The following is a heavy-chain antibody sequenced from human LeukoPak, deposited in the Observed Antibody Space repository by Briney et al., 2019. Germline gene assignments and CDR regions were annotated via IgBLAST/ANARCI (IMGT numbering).Heavy chain of an antibody. J-gene: IGHJ4*02. Sequence: SGTLSLTCAVSGGSISSSNWWRWVRQPPGKGLEWIGEIYHSGSTNYNPSLKSRVTISVDKSKNQFSLKLSSVTAADTAVYYCARKKVREADMTTWDYWGQGTLVTVSS. CDR2: IYHSGST. CDR3: ARKKVREADMTTWDY. V-gene: IGHV4-4*02. CDR1: GGSISSSNW. D-gene: IGHD4-17*01.